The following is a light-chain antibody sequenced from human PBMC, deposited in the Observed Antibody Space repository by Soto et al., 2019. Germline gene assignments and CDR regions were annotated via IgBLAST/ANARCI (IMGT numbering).Light chain of an antibody. J-gene: IGKJ4*01. CDR2: RTS. V-gene: IGKV3-15*01. Sequence: EIVMTQSPATLSVSPGERATLSCRASQSISSNLAWYQQKPGQAPRLLMFRTSSRATGFPARFSGSGSGTEFNLTISSLQSEDFAVYYCQQYNNWPPLTFCGGTKVEIK. CDR1: QSISSN. CDR3: QQYNNWPPLT.